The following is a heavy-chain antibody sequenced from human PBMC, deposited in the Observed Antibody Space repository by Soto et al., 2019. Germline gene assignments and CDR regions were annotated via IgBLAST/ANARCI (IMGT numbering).Heavy chain of an antibody. CDR1: GFTFSSYS. J-gene: IGHJ4*02. CDR2: ISSSSSTI. V-gene: IGHV3-48*01. CDR3: ARAAGYYGSGTNYFDY. D-gene: IGHD3-10*01. Sequence: EVQLVESGGGLVQPGGSLRLSCAASGFTFSSYSMNWVRQAPGKGLEWVSYISSSSSTIYYADSVKGRFTISRDNAKNSLYLQMNSLRAEDTAVYYCARAAGYYGSGTNYFDYWGQGTPVTVSS.